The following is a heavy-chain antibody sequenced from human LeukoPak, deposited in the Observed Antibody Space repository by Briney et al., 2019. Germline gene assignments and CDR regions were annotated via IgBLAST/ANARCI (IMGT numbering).Heavy chain of an antibody. CDR1: GGSIGTYY. V-gene: IGHV4-59*08. CDR2: IYVTGT. CDR3: ARHIGGGIEDMDV. D-gene: IGHD3-16*02. J-gene: IGHJ6*03. Sequence: SETLSLTCTVSGGSIGTYYWSWVRQSPGTGLEWIGYIYVTGTRYNPYLQSRVTISVDRSRNQFFLKMTAVTAADTAVYYCARHIGGGIEDMDVWGRGTKVTVSS.